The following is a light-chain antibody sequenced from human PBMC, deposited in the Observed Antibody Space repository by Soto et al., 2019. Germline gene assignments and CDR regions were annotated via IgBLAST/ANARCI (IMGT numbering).Light chain of an antibody. CDR1: QSVSSSY. J-gene: IGKJ1*01. Sequence: EMAMTQSPATLSVSPGERATLSCRSSQSVSSSYLAWYQQKPGQAPRLLIYGASTRATGIPARFSGSGSGTDFTLIISSLQSEDSAVYYCQQYNSWLWTFGQGTKVDIK. V-gene: IGKV3-15*01. CDR3: QQYNSWLWT. CDR2: GAS.